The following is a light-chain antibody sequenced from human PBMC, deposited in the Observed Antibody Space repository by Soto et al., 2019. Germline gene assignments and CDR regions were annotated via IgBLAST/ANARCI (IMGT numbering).Light chain of an antibody. J-gene: IGKJ1*01. CDR1: QTISTY. CDR2: AAS. CDR3: QQSYSTPPT. V-gene: IGKV1-39*01. Sequence: DIQMTQSPSSLSASVGDRDTITCRASQTISTYLNWWQQKPGKAPKLLIYAASSLQSGVPSRFSGSGSGTDFTLTISSLQPEDFATYYCQQSYSTPPTFGQGTKVEIK.